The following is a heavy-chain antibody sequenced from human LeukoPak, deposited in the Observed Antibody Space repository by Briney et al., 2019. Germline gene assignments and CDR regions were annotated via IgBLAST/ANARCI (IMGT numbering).Heavy chain of an antibody. CDR2: IKQDGSEK. CDR3: ARSQLEWVY. Sequence: PGRSLRLSCAASGFTFSSYAMHWVRQAPGKGLEWVANIKQDGSEKYYVDSVKGRFTISRDNAKNSLYLQMNSLRAEDTAVYYCARSQLEWVYWGQGTLVTVSS. V-gene: IGHV3-7*03. CDR1: GFTFSSYA. D-gene: IGHD1-1*01. J-gene: IGHJ4*02.